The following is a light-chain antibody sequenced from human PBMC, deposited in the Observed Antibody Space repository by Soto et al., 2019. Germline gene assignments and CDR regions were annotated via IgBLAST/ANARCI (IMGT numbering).Light chain of an antibody. CDR1: QGIRSY. CDR2: AAS. CDR3: LHLNSYSPDT. Sequence: DIQLTQSPSFLSASVGDRVTITCRASQGIRSYLAWYQQKPGKAPKLLIFAASTLQNGVPSRFSGSGSATEFTLTISSMQPEDFATYYCLHLNSYSPDTFGPGTKLDIK. V-gene: IGKV1-9*01. J-gene: IGKJ3*01.